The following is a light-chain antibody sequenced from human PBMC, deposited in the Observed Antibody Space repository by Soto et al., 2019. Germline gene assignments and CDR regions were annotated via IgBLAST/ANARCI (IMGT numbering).Light chain of an antibody. Sequence: IVLTQSPGTLSLSPGERATLSCRASQSVSSKLAWFQQKPGQAPSLLIYGVSTRATGVPVRFSGSGSGTEFTLTINSLQSEDFAVYYCQQYNNWPHTFGQGTKVDIK. J-gene: IGKJ2*01. V-gene: IGKV3-15*01. CDR3: QQYNNWPHT. CDR1: QSVSSK. CDR2: GVS.